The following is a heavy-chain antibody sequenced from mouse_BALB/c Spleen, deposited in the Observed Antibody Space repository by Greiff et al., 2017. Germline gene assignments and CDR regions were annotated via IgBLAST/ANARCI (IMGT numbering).Heavy chain of an antibody. CDR3: ARRDGNYVRYAMDY. J-gene: IGHJ4*01. Sequence: EVHLVESGPGLVKPSQSLSLTCTVTGYSITSDYAWNWIRQFPGNKLEWMGYISYSGSTSYNPSLKSRISITRDTSKNQFFLQLNSVTTEDTATYYCARRDGNYVRYAMDYWGQGTSVTVSS. CDR1: GYSITSDYA. CDR2: ISYSGST. V-gene: IGHV3-2*02. D-gene: IGHD2-1*01.